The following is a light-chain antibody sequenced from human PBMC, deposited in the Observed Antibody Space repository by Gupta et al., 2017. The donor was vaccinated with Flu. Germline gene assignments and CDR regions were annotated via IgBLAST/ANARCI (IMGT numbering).Light chain of an antibody. CDR2: DDS. J-gene: IGLJ2*01. V-gene: IGLV3-21*02. CDR1: NIGGRT. Sequence: TATITCGGNNIGGRTVNWYQQKAGQAPVRVVYDDSDRRRGSTERSSGSVSGNTATMTIARVEAGDEADYYCQVWDTGRDRKGVLFGGGTKLTVL. CDR3: QVWDTGRDRKGVL.